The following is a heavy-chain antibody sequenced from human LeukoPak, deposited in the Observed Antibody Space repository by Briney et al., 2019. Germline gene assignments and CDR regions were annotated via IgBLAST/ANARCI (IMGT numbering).Heavy chain of an antibody. CDR1: GGSISSGGYS. Sequence: SETLSLTCAVSGGSISSGGYSWSWIQQPPGKGLEWIGSIYYSGGTYYNPSLKSRVTISVDTSKNQFSLKLSSVTAADTAVYYCAIPDIVVVPGELNWFDPWGQGTLVTVSS. CDR3: AIPDIVVVPGELNWFDP. D-gene: IGHD2-2*01. J-gene: IGHJ5*02. V-gene: IGHV4-30-2*03. CDR2: IYYSGGT.